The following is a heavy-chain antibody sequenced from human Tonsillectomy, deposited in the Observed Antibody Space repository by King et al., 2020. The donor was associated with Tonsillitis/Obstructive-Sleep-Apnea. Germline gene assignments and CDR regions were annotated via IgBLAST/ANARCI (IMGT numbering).Heavy chain of an antibody. CDR2: IRGFGTSP. Sequence: VQLVESGGGLVQPGGSLRLSCAASGFTFRSYAMSWVRQAPGKGLEWVSAIRGFGTSPYYADSVKGRFTISRDNSKNTLYLQVKSLRAEDTAVYYCAKEPLWFEELLPIDCWGKGTTVTVSS. V-gene: IGHV3-23*04. D-gene: IGHD3-10*01. CDR1: GFTFRSYA. J-gene: IGHJ6*04. CDR3: AKEPLWFEELLPIDC.